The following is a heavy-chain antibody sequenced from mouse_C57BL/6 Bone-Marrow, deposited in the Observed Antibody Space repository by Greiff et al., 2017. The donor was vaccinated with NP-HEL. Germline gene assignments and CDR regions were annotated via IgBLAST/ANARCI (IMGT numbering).Heavy chain of an antibody. D-gene: IGHD1-1*01. J-gene: IGHJ2*01. CDR1: GYSITSGYY. V-gene: IGHV3-6*01. CDR3: ASGDYGSSLYYFDY. CDR2: ISYDGSN. Sequence: DVKLQESGPGLVKPSQSLSLTCSVTGYSITSGYYWNWIRQFPGNKLEWMGYISYDGSNNYNPSLKNRISITRDTSKNQLFLKLNSVTTEDTATYYCASGDYGSSLYYFDYWGQGTTLTVSS.